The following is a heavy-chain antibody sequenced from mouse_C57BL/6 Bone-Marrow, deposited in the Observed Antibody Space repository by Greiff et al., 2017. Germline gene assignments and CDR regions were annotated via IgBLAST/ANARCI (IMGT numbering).Heavy chain of an antibody. D-gene: IGHD2-1*01. V-gene: IGHV1-64*01. CDR3: ARPIYYGNSWFAY. Sequence: QVQLQQPGAELVKPGASVKLSCKASGYTFTSYWMHWVKQRPGQGLEWIGMIHPNSGSTNYNEKFKSKATLTVDKSSSTAYMQLSSLTSEDSAVYDCARPIYYGNSWFAYWGQGTLVTVSA. J-gene: IGHJ3*01. CDR1: GYTFTSYW. CDR2: IHPNSGST.